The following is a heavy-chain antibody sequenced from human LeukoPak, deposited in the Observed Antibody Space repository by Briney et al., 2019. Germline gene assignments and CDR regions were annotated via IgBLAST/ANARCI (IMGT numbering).Heavy chain of an antibody. D-gene: IGHD6-13*01. Sequence: SETLSLTCTVSGGSISSYYWTWIRQPPGKGLEWIGYIYYSGSTKYNPSLKSRVTISVDTSKNQFSLKLSSVTAADTAVYYCARVEAAGRGYWGQGTLVTVSS. V-gene: IGHV4-59*12. CDR3: ARVEAAGRGY. CDR1: GGSISSYY. CDR2: IYYSGST. J-gene: IGHJ4*02.